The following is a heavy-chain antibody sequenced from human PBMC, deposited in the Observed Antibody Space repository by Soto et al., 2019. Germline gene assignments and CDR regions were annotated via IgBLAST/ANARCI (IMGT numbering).Heavy chain of an antibody. CDR2: IIPIFGTA. CDR3: ARHVPAAGYYYGMDV. V-gene: IGHV1-69*12. Sequence: QVQLVQSGAEVKKPGSSVKVSCKASGGTFSSYAISWVRQAPGQGLEWMGGIIPIFGTANYAQKFQVRVTITADESTSTADMALSSLRSDDTAVYYCARHVPAAGYYYGMDVWGQGTTVTVSS. J-gene: IGHJ6*02. D-gene: IGHD2-2*01. CDR1: GGTFSSYA.